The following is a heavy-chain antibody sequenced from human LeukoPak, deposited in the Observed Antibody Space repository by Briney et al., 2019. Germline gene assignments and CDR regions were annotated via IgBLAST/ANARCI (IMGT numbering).Heavy chain of an antibody. D-gene: IGHD1-26*01. CDR2: ILYDGSNK. Sequence: GSLRLSCSASGFTFSSYAIHWVRQAPGKGLEWVTVILYDGSNKYYADSVKGRFTISRDNSKNTLYLQMNSLTVEDTAVYYCARDRLGYNGKTAIDAFDIWGQGTMVTVSS. J-gene: IGHJ3*02. CDR3: ARDRLGYNGKTAIDAFDI. CDR1: GFTFSSYA. V-gene: IGHV3-30-3*01.